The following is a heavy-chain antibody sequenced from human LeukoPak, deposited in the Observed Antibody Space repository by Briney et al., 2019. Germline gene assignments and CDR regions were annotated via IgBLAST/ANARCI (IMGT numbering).Heavy chain of an antibody. V-gene: IGHV4-59*01. CDR1: GGXISSYY. D-gene: IGHD3-10*01. CDR2: IYYSGST. Sequence: SETLSLTCTVSGGXISSYYCSWIRQPPGKGLEWIGYIYYSGSTNYNPSLKGRVTISVDTSKNQFSLKLSSVTAADTAVYYCAKGSSGPTWFDPWGQGTLVTVSS. CDR3: AKGSSGPTWFDP. J-gene: IGHJ5*02.